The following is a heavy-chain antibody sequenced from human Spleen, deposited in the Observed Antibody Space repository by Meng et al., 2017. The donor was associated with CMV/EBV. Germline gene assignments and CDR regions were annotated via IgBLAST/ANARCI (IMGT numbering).Heavy chain of an antibody. J-gene: IGHJ3*02. CDR1: GFIFSSYW. D-gene: IGHD3-10*01. Sequence: LSLTCAASGFIFSSYWMHWVRQGPGKGLVWVARIDSDGSNTNYADSVKGRFTISRDNAKNTLYLQMNSLRAEDTAVYYCARVKALVRFGTRDAFDIWGQGTMVTVSS. V-gene: IGHV3-74*01. CDR3: ARVKALVRFGTRDAFDI. CDR2: IDSDGSNT.